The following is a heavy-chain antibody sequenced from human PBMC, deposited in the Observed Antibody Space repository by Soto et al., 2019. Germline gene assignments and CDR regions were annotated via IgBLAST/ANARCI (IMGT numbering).Heavy chain of an antibody. V-gene: IGHV3-21*01. CDR2: ISSSSSYI. CDR1: GFTFSSYS. Sequence: GGSLRLSCAASGFTFSSYSMNWVRQAPGKGLEWVSSISSSSSYIYYADSVKGRFTISRDNAKNSLYLQMNSLRAEDTAVYYCARARVVFTPGAFDIWGQGTMVTVSS. D-gene: IGHD2-15*01. J-gene: IGHJ3*02. CDR3: ARARVVFTPGAFDI.